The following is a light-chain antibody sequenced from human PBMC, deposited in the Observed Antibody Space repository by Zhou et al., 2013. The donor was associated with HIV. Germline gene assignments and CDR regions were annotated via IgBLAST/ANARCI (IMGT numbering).Light chain of an antibody. J-gene: IGKJ3*01. V-gene: IGKV1-13*02. CDR1: QGISRA. CDR3: QQNYHTPFT. CDR2: GAS. Sequence: AIQLTQSPSSLSASVGDRVTITCRASQGISRALAWFQQKPGKAPTLLIFGASSLENGVPSRFRGSGFGTDFTLTIDNLQPEDFATYYCQQNYHTPFTFGPGTTVDIK.